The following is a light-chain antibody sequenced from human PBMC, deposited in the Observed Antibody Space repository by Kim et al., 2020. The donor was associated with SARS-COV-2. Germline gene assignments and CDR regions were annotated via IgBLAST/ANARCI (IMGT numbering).Light chain of an antibody. J-gene: IGKJ1*01. V-gene: IGKV1-5*01. CDR1: QSINIW. CDR3: QEYKSDSWT. CDR2: DAS. Sequence: GDRVTITCRASQSINIWLAWDQQKPGKAPNLLIYDASILESGVPSRFSGSGSGTQFTLTISSLQPDDFATYYCQEYKSDSWTFGQGTKVDIK.